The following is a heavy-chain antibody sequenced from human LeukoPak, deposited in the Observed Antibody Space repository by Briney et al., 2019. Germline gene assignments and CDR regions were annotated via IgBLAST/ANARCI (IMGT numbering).Heavy chain of an antibody. CDR2: ISYDGSNK. CDR3: ARDWESSSWYTGTFDY. CDR1: GFTFSSYG. J-gene: IGHJ4*02. V-gene: IGHV3-30*03. D-gene: IGHD6-13*01. Sequence: GGSLRLSCAASGFTFSSYGMHWVRQAPGKGLEWVAVISYDGSNKYYADSVKGRFTISRDNSKNTLYLQMNSLRAEDTAVYYCARDWESSSWYTGTFDYWGQRTLVTVSS.